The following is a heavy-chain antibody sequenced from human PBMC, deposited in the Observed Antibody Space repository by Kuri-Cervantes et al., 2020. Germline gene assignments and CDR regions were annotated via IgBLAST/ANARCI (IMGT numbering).Heavy chain of an antibody. CDR1: GGTFSSYT. Sequence: ASVKVSCKASGGTFSSYTISWVRQAPGQGLEWMGRINPSGGSTSYAQKFQGRVTMTRDTSTSTVYMELSSLRSEDTAVYYCARFSGFVVRAFDPWGQGTLVTGAS. CDR3: ARFSGFVVRAFDP. CDR2: INPSGGST. D-gene: IGHD3-10*01. J-gene: IGHJ5*02. V-gene: IGHV1-46*01.